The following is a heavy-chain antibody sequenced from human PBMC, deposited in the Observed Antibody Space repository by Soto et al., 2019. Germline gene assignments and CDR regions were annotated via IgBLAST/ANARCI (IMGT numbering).Heavy chain of an antibody. V-gene: IGHV1-69*06. CDR1: GGTFNTLS. J-gene: IGHJ4*02. CDR3: TTRDQGRFDH. Sequence: QVLLVQSGAEGKRPGSSAKVSCKPSGGTFNTLSINWVRQAPGQGLEWVGAIIPLFDSTNYAQKFQDRVTITADKSMDTAYLELNNLRSAATAVCYCTTRDQGRFDHWGQGTPLTVSS. CDR2: IIPLFDST.